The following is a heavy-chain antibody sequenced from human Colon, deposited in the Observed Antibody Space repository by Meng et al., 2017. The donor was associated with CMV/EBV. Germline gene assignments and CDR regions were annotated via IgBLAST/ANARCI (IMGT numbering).Heavy chain of an antibody. CDR1: GYTFSDYY. V-gene: IGHV1-2*02. CDR2: IRSDGSAT. Sequence: QVQLMQSGAGVKEPGASVKVSCKTSGYTFSDYYMHWVRPAPGQGLEWMGWIRSDGSATNYAQKFRGRVTMTRDAPVSTAYMELSGLTSDDTAVYFCVRSSGWSLFDYWGPGALVTVSS. D-gene: IGHD6-19*01. CDR3: VRSSGWSLFDY. J-gene: IGHJ4*02.